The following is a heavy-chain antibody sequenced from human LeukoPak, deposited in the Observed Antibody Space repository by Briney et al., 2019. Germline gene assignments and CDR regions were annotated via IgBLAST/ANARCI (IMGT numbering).Heavy chain of an antibody. D-gene: IGHD3-16*02. CDR2: TSYDESDK. Sequence: GRSLRLSCAASGFTFSNYAIHWVRQAPGKGPEWVAVTSYDESDKYYADSVKGRFTISRDNSKNTLYLHMNSLRAEDTAVYYCAKDKAESYLFDYWGQGTLVTVSP. J-gene: IGHJ4*02. CDR3: AKDKAESYLFDY. V-gene: IGHV3-30*18. CDR1: GFTFSNYA.